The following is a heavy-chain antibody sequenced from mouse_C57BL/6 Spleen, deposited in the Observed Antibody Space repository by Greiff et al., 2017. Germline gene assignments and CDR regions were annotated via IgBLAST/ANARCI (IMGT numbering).Heavy chain of an antibody. CDR3: ARWPYDYYAMDY. V-gene: IGHV1-76*01. CDR1: GYTFTDYY. Sequence: QVQRVESGAELVRPGASVKLSCKASGYTFTDYYINWVKQRPGQGLEWIARIYPGSGNTYYNEKFKGKATLTAEKSSSTAYMQLSSLTSEDSAVYFCARWPYDYYAMDYWGQGTSVTVSS. J-gene: IGHJ4*01. CDR2: IYPGSGNT.